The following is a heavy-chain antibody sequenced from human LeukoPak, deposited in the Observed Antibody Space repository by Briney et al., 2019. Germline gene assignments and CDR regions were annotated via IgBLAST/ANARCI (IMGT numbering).Heavy chain of an antibody. Sequence: PGGSLRLTCAASGFTFSSYAMSWVRQAPGKGLEWVSAISGSGGSTYYADPVKGRFTISRDNSKNTLYLQMNSLRAEDTAVYYCAKDRGVVVPAAKDMDVWGKGTTVTVSS. CDR1: GFTFSSYA. D-gene: IGHD2-2*01. J-gene: IGHJ6*03. CDR2: ISGSGGST. CDR3: AKDRGVVVPAAKDMDV. V-gene: IGHV3-23*01.